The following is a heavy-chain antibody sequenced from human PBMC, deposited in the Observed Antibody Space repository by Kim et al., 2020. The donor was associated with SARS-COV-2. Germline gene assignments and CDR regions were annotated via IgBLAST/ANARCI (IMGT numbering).Heavy chain of an antibody. Sequence: ASVKVSCKASGYTFTSYGISWVRQAPGQGLEWMGWISAYNGNTNYAQKLQGRVTMTTDTSTSTAYMELRSLRSDDTAVYYCARGGYYDILTGYYFYAYLHFDYWGQGTLVTVSS. CDR3: ARGGYYDILTGYYFYAYLHFDY. D-gene: IGHD3-9*01. CDR2: ISAYNGNT. V-gene: IGHV1-18*01. J-gene: IGHJ4*02. CDR1: GYTFTSYG.